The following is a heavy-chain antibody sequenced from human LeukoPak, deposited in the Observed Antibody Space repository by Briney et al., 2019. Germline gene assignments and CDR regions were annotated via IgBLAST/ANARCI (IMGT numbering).Heavy chain of an antibody. CDR2: IHPRDSDT. V-gene: IGHV5-51*01. J-gene: IGHJ6*02. Sequence: GESLKISCKGSGYSFTSYWIGWVRQMPGKGLEWMGIIHPRDSDTRYSPSFQGQVTMSADKSISTAYLQWSSLKVSDTAMYYCARLGVYYGSGSYLDVWGQGTTVTVSS. CDR3: ARLGVYYGSGSYLDV. D-gene: IGHD3-10*01. CDR1: GYSFTSYW.